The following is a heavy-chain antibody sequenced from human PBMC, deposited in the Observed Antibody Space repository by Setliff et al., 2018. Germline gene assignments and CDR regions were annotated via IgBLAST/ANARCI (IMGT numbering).Heavy chain of an antibody. Sequence: SETLSLTCGVSGYSVSSGYYWGWIRQPPGKGLEWIGSIYRTGSTHYNPSLKSRVTMSVDTSKNQFSLKLSSVTAADTAVYYCARQSVRGLAYNNWFDPWGQGTLVTVSS. J-gene: IGHJ5*02. D-gene: IGHD4-17*01. CDR1: GYSVSSGYY. V-gene: IGHV4-38-2*01. CDR2: IYRTGST. CDR3: ARQSVRGLAYNNWFDP.